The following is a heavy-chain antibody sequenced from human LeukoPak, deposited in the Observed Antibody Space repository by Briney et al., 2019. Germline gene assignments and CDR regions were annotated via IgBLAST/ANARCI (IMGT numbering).Heavy chain of an antibody. Sequence: GGSLRLSCAASGFSFSAYAMSWVRQAPGKGLEWDSGISGSGGRTYYADSVKGRFTISRDNSKNTLYLQMTSLRTEDTAVYYCAKDSRIAEFPEVRFDYWGQGTLATVSS. V-gene: IGHV3-23*01. D-gene: IGHD3-10*01. CDR1: GFSFSAYA. CDR3: AKDSRIAEFPEVRFDY. CDR2: ISGSGGRT. J-gene: IGHJ4*02.